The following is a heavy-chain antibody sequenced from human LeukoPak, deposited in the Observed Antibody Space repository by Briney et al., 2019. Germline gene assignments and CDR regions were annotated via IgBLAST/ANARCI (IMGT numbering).Heavy chain of an antibody. J-gene: IGHJ4*02. CDR3: ARTSQTFDY. CDR2: ISGGGGTT. D-gene: IGHD1-14*01. V-gene: IGHV3-23*01. Sequence: PGGSLRLSCAASGFTFSSYAMNWVRQAPGKGLEWVSAISGGGGTTYYADSVKGRFTISRDNSKNTLFLQMNSLRPEDTAVYYCARTSQTFDYWGQGTLVTVSS. CDR1: GFTFSSYA.